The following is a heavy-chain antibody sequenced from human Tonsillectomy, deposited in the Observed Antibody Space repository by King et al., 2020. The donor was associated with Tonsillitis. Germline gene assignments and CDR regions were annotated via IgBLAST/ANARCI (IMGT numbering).Heavy chain of an antibody. J-gene: IGHJ4*02. CDR1: GYTFTSYG. CDR2: ISAYNGNT. Sequence: QLVQSGAEVKKPGASVKVSCKASGYTFTSYGISWVRQAPGQGLEWMGWISAYNGNTNYAQKLQGRVTMTTDTSTSTAYMELRSLRSDDTAVYYCASICSSTSCYGGEVDYWGQGTLVTVSS. D-gene: IGHD2-2*01. CDR3: ASICSSTSCYGGEVDY. V-gene: IGHV1-18*04.